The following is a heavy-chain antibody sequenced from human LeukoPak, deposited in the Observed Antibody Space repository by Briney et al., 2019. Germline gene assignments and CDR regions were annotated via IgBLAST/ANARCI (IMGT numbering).Heavy chain of an antibody. J-gene: IGHJ4*02. CDR2: IKQDGSEK. Sequence: GGSLRLSCAASGFTVRSYWMSWVRQAPGKGLEWMANIKQDGSEKYYVDSVKGRFTISRDNATNSLYLQMNSLKTEDTAVYYCTTDLSYSGSNDYWGQGTLVTVSS. CDR3: TTDLSYSGSNDY. CDR1: GFTVRSYW. V-gene: IGHV3-7*03. D-gene: IGHD3-10*01.